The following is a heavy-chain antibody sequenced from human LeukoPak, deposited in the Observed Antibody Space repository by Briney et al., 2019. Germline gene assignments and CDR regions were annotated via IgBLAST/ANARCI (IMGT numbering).Heavy chain of an antibody. J-gene: IGHJ4*02. CDR3: ARDHNYAFDN. D-gene: IGHD1-1*01. Sequence: GGPLRLSCAASGFTFRDYSMNWVRQAPGKGLEWISYIGISSGNTKYADSVKGRFTLSGDNAKNSLYLQMNSLRVEDTAVYYCARDHNYAFDNWGQGTLVTVSS. CDR2: IGISSGNT. CDR1: GFTFRDYS. V-gene: IGHV3-48*04.